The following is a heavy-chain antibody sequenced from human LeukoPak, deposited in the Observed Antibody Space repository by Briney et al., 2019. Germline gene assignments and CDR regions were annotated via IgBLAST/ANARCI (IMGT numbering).Heavy chain of an antibody. CDR3: AREPFPFDI. D-gene: IGHD1-14*01. Sequence: SETLSLTCVVYGGSFSGYDWSWVRQPPGKGLEWIGEIDHSGNTNYTPSLKSRVTISIDTSKNQFSLNLSSVTAADTAVYYCAREPFPFDIWGQGTMVTVSS. CDR1: GGSFSGYD. V-gene: IGHV4-34*01. J-gene: IGHJ3*02. CDR2: IDHSGNT.